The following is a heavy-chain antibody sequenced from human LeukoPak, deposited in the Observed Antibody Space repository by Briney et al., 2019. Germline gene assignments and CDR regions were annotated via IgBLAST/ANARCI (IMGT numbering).Heavy chain of an antibody. D-gene: IGHD6-19*01. CDR3: AKDRVAVAGPYDY. Sequence: GGSLRLSCATSGFTLSSYGMRWGRQAPGKGLGWVAVISYDGSNKYYADSVKGRFTISRDKSKNTLYLQMNSLRAEDTAVYYCAKDRVAVAGPYDYWGQGTLVTVSS. CDR1: GFTLSSYG. V-gene: IGHV3-30*18. J-gene: IGHJ4*02. CDR2: ISYDGSNK.